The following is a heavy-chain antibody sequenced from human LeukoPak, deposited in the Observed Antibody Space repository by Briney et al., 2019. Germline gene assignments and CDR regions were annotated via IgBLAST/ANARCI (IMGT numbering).Heavy chain of an antibody. CDR3: AKGSHQGASWFYYFDY. J-gene: IGHJ4*02. CDR2: ISYDGSNK. D-gene: IGHD6-13*01. V-gene: IGHV3-30-3*01. CDR1: GFTFNSYV. Sequence: GGSLRLSCAASGFTFNSYVMYWVRQAPGKGLEWVAVISYDGSNKYYADSVKGRFTISRDNSNNTLYLQMNGLRAEDTAVYYCAKGSHQGASWFYYFDYWGQVSLVIVSS.